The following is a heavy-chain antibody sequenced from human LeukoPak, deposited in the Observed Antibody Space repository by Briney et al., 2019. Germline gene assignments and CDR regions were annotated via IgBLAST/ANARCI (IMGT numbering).Heavy chain of an antibody. Sequence: GGSLRLSCAASGFTFSMYWMSWVRQAPGRGLEWVANIKEDGSEKYYVDSVKGRFTVSRDNTKNSLYLQMNSLRVEDTAVYYCARIGYRSSTFDYWGQGTPVTVSS. J-gene: IGHJ4*02. CDR2: IKEDGSEK. V-gene: IGHV3-7*05. CDR3: ARIGYRSSTFDY. D-gene: IGHD6-6*01. CDR1: GFTFSMYW.